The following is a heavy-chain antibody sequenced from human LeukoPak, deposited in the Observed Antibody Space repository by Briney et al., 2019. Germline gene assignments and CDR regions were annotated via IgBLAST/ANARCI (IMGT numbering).Heavy chain of an antibody. CDR1: GGSISCTS. Sequence: SGTLSLTCAVSGGSISCTSRSWIRQPPGKGLEWIGYIYYSGSTNYNPSLKSRVTISVDTSKNQFSLKLSSVTAADTAVYYCARGFRSGLFDPWGQRTLVTVSS. CDR3: ARGFRSGLFDP. J-gene: IGHJ5*02. CDR2: IYYSGST. V-gene: IGHV4-59*01. D-gene: IGHD3-3*01.